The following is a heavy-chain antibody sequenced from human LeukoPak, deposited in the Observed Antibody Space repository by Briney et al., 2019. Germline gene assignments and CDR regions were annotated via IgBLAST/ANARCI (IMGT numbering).Heavy chain of an antibody. CDR2: IYYSGST. CDR3: ARHWPLVVPAAIHYPNWFDP. D-gene: IGHD2-2*01. Sequence: PSETLSLTCAVSGGSISSSSYYWGWIRQPPGKGLEWIGSIYYSGSTYYNPSLKSRVTISVDTSKNQFSLKLSSVTAADTAVYYCARHWPLVVPAAIHYPNWFDPWGQGTLVTVSS. J-gene: IGHJ5*02. CDR1: GGSISSSSYY. V-gene: IGHV4-39*01.